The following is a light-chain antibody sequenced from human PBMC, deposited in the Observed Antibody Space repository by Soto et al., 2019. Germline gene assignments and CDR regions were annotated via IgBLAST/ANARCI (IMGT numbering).Light chain of an antibody. V-gene: IGKV3-15*01. CDR3: QQYNNWAPGT. CDR2: GAS. J-gene: IGKJ1*01. Sequence: EIVMTQSPATLSVSPGERATLSCRASQSVSSNLAWYQQKPGQAPRLLIYGASTRATGIPARFSGSGSGTEVPLTISSLQSEDFAVYYCQQYNNWAPGTYGQGTKVEIK. CDR1: QSVSSN.